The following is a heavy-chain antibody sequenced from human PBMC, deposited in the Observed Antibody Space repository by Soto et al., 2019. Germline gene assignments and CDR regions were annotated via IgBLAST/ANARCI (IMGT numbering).Heavy chain of an antibody. CDR1: GFTFSSYS. CDR3: AIYSSGWYGYYYGMDV. V-gene: IGHV3-21*01. Sequence: PGGSLRLSCAASGFTFSSYSMNWVRQAPGKGLEWVSSISSSSSYIYYADSVKGRFTISRDNAKNSLYLQMNSLRAEDTAVYYCAIYSSGWYGYYYGMDVWGQGTTVTVSS. D-gene: IGHD6-19*01. CDR2: ISSSSSYI. J-gene: IGHJ6*02.